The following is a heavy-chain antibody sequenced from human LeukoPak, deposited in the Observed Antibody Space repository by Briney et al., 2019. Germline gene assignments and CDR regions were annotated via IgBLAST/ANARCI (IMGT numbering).Heavy chain of an antibody. Sequence: GGSLRLSCAASGFTFSSYGMHWVRQAPGKGLEWVAFIRYDGSNKYYADSVKGRFTISRDNSKNTLYPQMNSLRAEGTAVYCCAKDRVVVPAAMSWFDPWGQGTLVTVSS. CDR2: IRYDGSNK. CDR1: GFTFSSYG. J-gene: IGHJ5*02. D-gene: IGHD2-2*01. CDR3: AKDRVVVPAAMSWFDP. V-gene: IGHV3-30*02.